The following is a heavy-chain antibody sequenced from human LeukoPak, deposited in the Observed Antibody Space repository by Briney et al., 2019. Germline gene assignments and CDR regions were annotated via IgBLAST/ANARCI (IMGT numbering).Heavy chain of an antibody. Sequence: SETLSLTCTVSGGSISSHYWSWIRQPPGKGLEWIGYIYYSGSTNYNPSLKSRVTISVDTSKIQFSLKLSSVTAADTAVFYCARHRPGGPGAFDIWGQGTMVTVSS. J-gene: IGHJ3*02. D-gene: IGHD3-10*01. CDR1: GGSISSHY. CDR3: ARHRPGGPGAFDI. V-gene: IGHV4-59*08. CDR2: IYYSGST.